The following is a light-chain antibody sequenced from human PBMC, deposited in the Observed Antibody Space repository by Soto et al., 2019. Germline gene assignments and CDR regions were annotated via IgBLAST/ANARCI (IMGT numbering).Light chain of an antibody. Sequence: QSALTQPASVSGSPGQSITISCTGGSSDVGVYDYVSWYQQHPDKAPKLVIFDVSNRPSGVPTRFSVSKSGNTASLTISDLQPEDEADYYCSSYTISSTGVFGGGTKLTVL. CDR3: SSYTISSTGV. CDR2: DVS. J-gene: IGLJ3*02. CDR1: SSDVGVYDY. V-gene: IGLV2-14*03.